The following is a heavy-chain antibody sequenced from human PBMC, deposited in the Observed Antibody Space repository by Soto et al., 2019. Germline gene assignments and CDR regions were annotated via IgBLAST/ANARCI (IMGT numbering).Heavy chain of an antibody. CDR2: ISYDGSNK. V-gene: IGHV3-30*18. CDR1: GFTFSSYG. J-gene: IGHJ4*02. D-gene: IGHD6-19*01. Sequence: GGSLRLSCAASGFTFSSYGMHWVRQAPGKGLEWVAVISYDGSNKYYADSVKGRFTISRDNSKNTLYLQMNSLRAEDTAVYYCAKDQTPYSSGWYGFDYWGQGTLVTVSS. CDR3: AKDQTPYSSGWYGFDY.